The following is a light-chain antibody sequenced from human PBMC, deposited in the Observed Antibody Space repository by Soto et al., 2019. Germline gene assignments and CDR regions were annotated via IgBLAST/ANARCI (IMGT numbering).Light chain of an antibody. Sequence: DIQMTQSPSSLSASVGDRVTITCRASQSISAYLNWYYQKPGTAPKLLIYAASSLQSGVPSRFSGGESGTDFTLTISSLQPEDFGTYYCQQNYRTPHTFGRGTKLEI. V-gene: IGKV1-39*01. J-gene: IGKJ2*01. CDR1: QSISAY. CDR2: AAS. CDR3: QQNYRTPHT.